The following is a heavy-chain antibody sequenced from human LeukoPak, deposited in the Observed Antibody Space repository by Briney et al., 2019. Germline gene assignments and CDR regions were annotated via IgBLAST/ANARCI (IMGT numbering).Heavy chain of an antibody. Sequence: PGGSLRLSCAASEFTFSTYSMNWVRQAPGKGLEWVSSISSSSKYIYYADSVKGRFTISRDNAKNSLYLQMNSLRAEDTALYYCAKDREAAGYFDYWGQGTLVTVSS. D-gene: IGHD6-13*01. CDR3: AKDREAAGYFDY. CDR2: ISSSSKYI. V-gene: IGHV3-21*04. J-gene: IGHJ4*02. CDR1: EFTFSTYS.